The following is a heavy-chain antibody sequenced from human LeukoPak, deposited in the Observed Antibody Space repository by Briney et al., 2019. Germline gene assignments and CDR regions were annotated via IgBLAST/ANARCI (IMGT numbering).Heavy chain of an antibody. CDR1: GGSISSGGYY. CDR2: IYYSGST. J-gene: IGHJ4*02. D-gene: IGHD6-6*01. Sequence: SETLSLTCTVSGGSISSGGYYWRWIRQLPGKGLEWIGYIYYSGSTYYNPSLKSRVTISVDTSKNQFSLKLSSVTAADTAVYYCARATGSSLDYWGQGTLVTVSS. V-gene: IGHV4-31*03. CDR3: ARATGSSLDY.